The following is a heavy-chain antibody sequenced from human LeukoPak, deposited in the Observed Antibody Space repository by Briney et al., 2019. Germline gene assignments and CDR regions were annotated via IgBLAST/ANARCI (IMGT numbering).Heavy chain of an antibody. D-gene: IGHD1-26*01. J-gene: IGHJ3*01. CDR2: IWYDRSNE. V-gene: IGHV3-33*01. CDR3: ARDSDYWELLGDAFDA. Sequence: GRSLRLSCAASGFIFSSYGIHWVRQAPGKGLEWVAVIWYDRSNEYYADSVKGRFTVSRDNSKNTLYLQMNSLRAEDTAMYYCARDSDYWELLGDAFDAWGQGTMVFVSS. CDR1: GFIFSSYG.